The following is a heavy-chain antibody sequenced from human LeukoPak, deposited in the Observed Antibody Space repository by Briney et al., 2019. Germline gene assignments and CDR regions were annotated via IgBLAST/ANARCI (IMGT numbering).Heavy chain of an antibody. J-gene: IGHJ4*02. Sequence: GGSLRLSCATSGFTFSSYTMIWVRQAPGKGLEWVSSISSSSSSIYYADSVSGRFTISRDNAKNSLYLQMNSLRAEDTAVYYCARVGGRLAAAAPFDYWGQGTLVTVSS. CDR3: ARVGGRLAAAAPFDY. CDR1: GFTFSSYT. CDR2: ISSSSSSI. V-gene: IGHV3-21*01. D-gene: IGHD6-25*01.